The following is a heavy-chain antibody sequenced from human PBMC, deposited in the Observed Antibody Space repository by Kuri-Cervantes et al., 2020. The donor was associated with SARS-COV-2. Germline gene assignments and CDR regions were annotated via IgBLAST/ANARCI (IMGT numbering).Heavy chain of an antibody. D-gene: IGHD6-13*01. V-gene: IGHV2-70*12. CDR1: GLSLRTSGIR. J-gene: IGHJ4*02. Sequence: SGHTLANPTQTLTLTCPLSGLSLRTSGIRVSWIRQPPGKALEWLARIDWADDKSYSTSLKNRLTISKVTSKNQVALIMSNMDLVDTATYYCAHSLSSSPLRYYFDYWGQGTLVTVSS. CDR3: AHSLSSSPLRYYFDY. CDR2: IDWADDK.